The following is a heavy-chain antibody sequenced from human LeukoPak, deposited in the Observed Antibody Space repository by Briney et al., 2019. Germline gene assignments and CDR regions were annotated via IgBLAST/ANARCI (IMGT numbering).Heavy chain of an antibody. CDR1: GYTFTGYY. CDR2: INPNSGGT. Sequence: ASVMVSCKASGYTFTGYYMHWVRQAPGQGLEWMGWINPNSGGTNYAQKFQGRVTMTRDTSISTAYMELSRLRSDDTAVYYCARDRFAAAGNWFDPWGQGTLVTVSS. D-gene: IGHD6-13*01. J-gene: IGHJ5*02. CDR3: ARDRFAAAGNWFDP. V-gene: IGHV1-2*02.